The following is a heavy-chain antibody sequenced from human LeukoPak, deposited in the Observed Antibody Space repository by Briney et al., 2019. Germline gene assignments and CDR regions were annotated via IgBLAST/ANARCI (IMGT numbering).Heavy chain of an antibody. V-gene: IGHV4-4*07. D-gene: IGHD3-10*01. CDR1: GRPINSYR. Sequence: SETLSLTCTVSGRPINSYRSWIRPPAGKGLEWVGRISGSGTITYNPALQSRLSISIDTSKKQFSLKLMSVTAADTAVYYCARDSGTTGEVKFDPWGQGTLVTVSS. CDR3: ARDSGTTGEVKFDP. J-gene: IGHJ5*02. CDR2: ISGSGTI.